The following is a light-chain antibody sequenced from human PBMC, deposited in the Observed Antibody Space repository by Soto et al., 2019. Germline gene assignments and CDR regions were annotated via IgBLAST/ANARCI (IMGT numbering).Light chain of an antibody. V-gene: IGKV1-9*01. Sequence: QLTQSPSSLSASVGDRVTITCQASQDITNYLGWYQQRSGKAPRLLIYAASTLQRGVPSRFSGSGSGTDCTLTISSLQPEDFATYYCQHLTGTFGQGTTLEIK. CDR3: QHLTGT. CDR1: QDITNY. CDR2: AAS. J-gene: IGKJ2*01.